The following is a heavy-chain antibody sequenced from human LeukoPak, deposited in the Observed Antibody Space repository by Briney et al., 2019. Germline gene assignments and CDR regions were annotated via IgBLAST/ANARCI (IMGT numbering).Heavy chain of an antibody. CDR2: IPYDGYKK. CDR3: ATSRNCGGGGSNWFDP. J-gene: IGHJ5*02. CDR1: GYTFRRNG. Sequence: GGSLTLSCVASGYTFRRNGLHWVRQAPGKGLEWVAFIPYDGYKKSYLDSVKGRFTISRDNSKNTVYLQMSSLRAEDTALYYCATSRNCGGGGSNWFDPWTQGILAIFSS. D-gene: IGHD1-14*01. V-gene: IGHV3-30*02.